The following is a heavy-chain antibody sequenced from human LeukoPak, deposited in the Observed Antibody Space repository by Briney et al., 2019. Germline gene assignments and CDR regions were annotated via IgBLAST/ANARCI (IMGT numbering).Heavy chain of an antibody. CDR2: ISYDGSNK. CDR3: AKDRLGGSYYLGAFDI. V-gene: IGHV3-30*18. CDR1: GFTFSGYG. D-gene: IGHD1-26*01. Sequence: GGSLRLSCAASGFTFSGYGMHWVRQAPGKGLEWVAVISYDGSNKYYADSVKGGFTISRDNSKNTLYLQMNSLRAEDTAVYYCAKDRLGGSYYLGAFDIWGQGTMVTVSS. J-gene: IGHJ3*02.